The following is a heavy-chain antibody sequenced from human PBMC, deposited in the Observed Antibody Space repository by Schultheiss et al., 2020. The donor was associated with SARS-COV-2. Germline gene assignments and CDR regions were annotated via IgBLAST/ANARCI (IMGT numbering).Heavy chain of an antibody. V-gene: IGHV4-39*07. CDR1: GGSISSSNFY. CDR3: ARGIAAAGSPHWYFDL. D-gene: IGHD6-13*01. Sequence: GSLRLSCVVSGGSISSSNFYWGWIRQSPGKGLEWIGSIYYSGSTYYNPSLKSRVTISVDTSKNQFSLKLFSVTAADTAVYYCARGIAAAGSPHWYFDLWGRGTLVTVSS. CDR2: IYYSGST. J-gene: IGHJ2*01.